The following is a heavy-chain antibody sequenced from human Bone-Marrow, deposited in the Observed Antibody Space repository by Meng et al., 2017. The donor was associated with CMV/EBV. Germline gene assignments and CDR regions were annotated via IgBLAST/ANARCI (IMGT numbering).Heavy chain of an antibody. CDR1: GYTFTYYD. Sequence: ASVKVSCKASGYTFTYYDIIWVRQASGQGLEWVGWMNPNRGNTDYAQKLQGRVTMTRDTSTSIAYMELSSLRSGDTAVYYCARGQVQCSTINCHDYRFSGMDVWGQGTTVTVSS. CDR2: MNPNRGNT. D-gene: IGHD2/OR15-2a*01. J-gene: IGHJ6*01. CDR3: ARGQVQCSTINCHDYRFSGMDV. V-gene: IGHV1-8*01.